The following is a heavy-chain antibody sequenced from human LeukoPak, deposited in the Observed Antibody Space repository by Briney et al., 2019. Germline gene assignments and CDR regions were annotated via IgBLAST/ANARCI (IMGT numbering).Heavy chain of an antibody. J-gene: IGHJ4*02. D-gene: IGHD4-17*01. Sequence: GGSLRLSCAASGFTFSSYAMSWVRQAPGKGLEWVSAISGSGGSTYYADSVKGRFTISRDNSKNTLYLQMNSLRAEDTAVYYCARNSGTTGRKGWPEFDYWGQGTLVTVSS. CDR2: ISGSGGST. CDR1: GFTFSSYA. V-gene: IGHV3-23*01. CDR3: ARNSGTTGRKGWPEFDY.